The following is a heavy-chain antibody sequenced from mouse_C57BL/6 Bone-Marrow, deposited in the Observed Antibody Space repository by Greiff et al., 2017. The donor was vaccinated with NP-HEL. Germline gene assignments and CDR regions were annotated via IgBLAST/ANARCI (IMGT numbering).Heavy chain of an antibody. V-gene: IGHV1-53*01. J-gene: IGHJ2*01. CDR1: GYTFTSYW. CDR2: INPNNGGT. Sequence: VQLQQSGTELVKPGASVKLSCKASGYTFTSYWMHWLKQRPGQGLEWIGNINPNNGGTNDNEKFKTKATLTVDKSSSTAYMQRSSLTSEDSAVYYCARDSGYALDYWGQGTTLTVSS. CDR3: ARDSGYALDY. D-gene: IGHD3-2*02.